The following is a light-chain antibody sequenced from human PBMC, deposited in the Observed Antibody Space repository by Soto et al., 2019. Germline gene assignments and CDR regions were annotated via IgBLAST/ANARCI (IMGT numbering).Light chain of an antibody. J-gene: IGKJ4*01. V-gene: IGKV1-39*01. Sequence: DIQLTQAPSSLSASVGDRVTLTCRASQSISSYLNWYQQKPGKAPKLLMDAASSLQRWGPSRFSGSGSVTDFTLTSSSLQPEDFATYYCQQLRMYTSTFGGGTKVDI. CDR2: AAS. CDR3: QQLRMYTST. CDR1: QSISSY.